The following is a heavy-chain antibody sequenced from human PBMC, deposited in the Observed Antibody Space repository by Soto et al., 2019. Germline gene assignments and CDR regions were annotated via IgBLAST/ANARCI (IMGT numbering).Heavy chain of an antibody. CDR3: AKRRGSGWAWYFDN. D-gene: IGHD6-19*01. CDR2: ISDTGAST. J-gene: IGHJ4*02. Sequence: PGGSLRLSCAASGFTSKESAMNWVRQAPGKGLEWVASISDTGASTWYAESVRGRLSISRDNSKNTLYLQMNSRRGEDTAVYYCAKRRGSGWAWYFDNWGQGTLVTVSS. V-gene: IGHV3-23*01. CDR1: GFTSKESA.